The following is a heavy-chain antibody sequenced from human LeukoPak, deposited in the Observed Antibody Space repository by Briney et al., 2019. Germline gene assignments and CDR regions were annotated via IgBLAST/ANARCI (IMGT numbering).Heavy chain of an antibody. Sequence: ASVKVSCKASGYTFTSYVINWVRQATGQGLEWMGWMNPNSGNTGYAQKFQGRVTMTRNTSISTAYMELSSLRSEDTAVYYCARMVGAMTPFDYWGQGTLVTVSS. V-gene: IGHV1-8*01. CDR3: ARMVGAMTPFDY. CDR1: GYTFTSYV. CDR2: MNPNSGNT. J-gene: IGHJ4*02. D-gene: IGHD1-26*01.